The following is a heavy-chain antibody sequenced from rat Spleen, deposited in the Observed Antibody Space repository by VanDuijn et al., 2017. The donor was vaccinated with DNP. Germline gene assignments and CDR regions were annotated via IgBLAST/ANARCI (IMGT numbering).Heavy chain of an antibody. CDR3: ARFDNYYYDGYYDY. CDR2: ISYSGST. J-gene: IGHJ2*01. CDR1: GYSITSNY. Sequence: EVQLQESGPGLVKPSQSLSLTCSVTGYSITSNYWCWIRKFPGNKMEWIGHISYSGSTSYNPSLKSRISIIRDTSKNQFFLQLNSVNTEDTATYYCARFDNYYYDGYYDYWGQGVMVTVSS. V-gene: IGHV3-1*01. D-gene: IGHD1-12*03.